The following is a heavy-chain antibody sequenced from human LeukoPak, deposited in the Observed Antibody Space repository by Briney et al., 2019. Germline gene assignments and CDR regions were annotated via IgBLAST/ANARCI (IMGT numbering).Heavy chain of an antibody. CDR3: ARDSPVLTY. CDR1: GFTFSNYG. D-gene: IGHD1-14*01. Sequence: GGSLRLSCAASGFTFSNYGMHWVRQAPGKGLEWVSAITDSGDGTYYADSVRGRFTISRDDSKSTLYLQMSSLRAEDTAVYYCARDSPVLTYWGQGTLVTVSS. J-gene: IGHJ4*02. V-gene: IGHV3-23*01. CDR2: ITDSGDGT.